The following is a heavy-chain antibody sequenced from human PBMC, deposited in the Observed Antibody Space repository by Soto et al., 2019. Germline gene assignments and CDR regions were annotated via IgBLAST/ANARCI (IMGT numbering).Heavy chain of an antibody. V-gene: IGHV1-69*02. D-gene: IGHD3-9*01. CDR1: GGTFSSYT. CDR3: ARGRYFDWLLSYYFDY. Sequence: SVKVSCKASGGTFSSYTISWVRQAPGQGLEWMGRIIPILGIVNYAQKFQGRVTITADKSTSTAYMELSSLRSEDTAVYYCARGRYFDWLLSYYFDYWGQGTLVTVSS. CDR2: IIPILGIV. J-gene: IGHJ4*02.